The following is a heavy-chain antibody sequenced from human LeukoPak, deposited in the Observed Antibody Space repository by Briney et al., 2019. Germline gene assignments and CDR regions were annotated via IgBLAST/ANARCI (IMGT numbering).Heavy chain of an antibody. CDR1: GFTFSSYS. CDR2: ISSSSSYI. V-gene: IGHV3-21*01. D-gene: IGHD3-10*01. J-gene: IGHJ4*02. Sequence: GGSLRLSCAASGFTFSSYSMNWVRQAPGKGLEWVSSISSSSSYIYYADSVKGRFAISRDNAKNSLYLQMNSLRAEDTAVYYCARGQNYYGSGSSLPFDYWGQGTLVTVSS. CDR3: ARGQNYYGSGSSLPFDY.